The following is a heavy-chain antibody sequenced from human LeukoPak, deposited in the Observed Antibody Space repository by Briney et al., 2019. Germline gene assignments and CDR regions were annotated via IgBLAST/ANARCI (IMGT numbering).Heavy chain of an antibody. D-gene: IGHD3-22*01. CDR2: IGTNPAAT. Sequence: PGGSLRLSCSASGFTFSSSAMNRVRQAPGKGLEWAALIGTNPAATHYPDSVQGRFTISRDNSRNTLYLQMNSLRVEDTAIYYCAKDLDSTGYYSYNYWGQGTLVTVSS. CDR3: AKDLDSTGYYSYNY. V-gene: IGHV3-23*01. CDR1: GFTFSSSA. J-gene: IGHJ4*02.